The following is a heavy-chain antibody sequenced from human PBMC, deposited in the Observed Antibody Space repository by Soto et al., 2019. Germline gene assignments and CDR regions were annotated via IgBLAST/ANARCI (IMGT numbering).Heavy chain of an antibody. CDR2: IYYSGST. J-gene: IGHJ4*02. D-gene: IGHD3-22*01. CDR1: GGSISSGGYY. CDR3: ATGSPSVSEYSHHSSGYYYVFDY. V-gene: IGHV4-31*03. Sequence: SETLSLTGTVSGGSISSGGYYWSWIRQHPGKGLEWIGYIYYSGSTYYNPSLKSRVTISVDTSKNQFSLKLSSVTAADTAVYYCATGSPSVSEYSHHSSGYYYVFDYWGQGTLVTVSS.